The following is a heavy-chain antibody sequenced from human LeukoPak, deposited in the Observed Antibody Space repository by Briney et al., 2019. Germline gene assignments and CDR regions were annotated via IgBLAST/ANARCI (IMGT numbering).Heavy chain of an antibody. V-gene: IGHV1-8*01. D-gene: IGHD6-25*01. CDR2: MNPNSGNT. Sequence: ASVKVSCKASGYTFTSYDISWVRQATGQGLEWMGWMNPNSGNTGYAQKFQGRVTMTRNTSISTAYMELSGLRSEDTAVYYCARGRASSVDYWGQGTLVTVSS. J-gene: IGHJ4*02. CDR1: GYTFTSYD. CDR3: ARGRASSVDY.